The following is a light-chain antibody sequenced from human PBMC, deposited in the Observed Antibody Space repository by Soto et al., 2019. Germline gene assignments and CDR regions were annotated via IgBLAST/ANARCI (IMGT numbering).Light chain of an antibody. J-gene: IGKJ2*01. Sequence: EIVLTQSPGTLSLSPGERATLSCRASQSVSSSFLAWYQQRPGQAPRLLIYAASNTAPGIPDRFSGSGSGTDFTLTISRLEPEDFAVYYCQEYNNWPPYTFGQGTKLEIK. CDR2: AAS. CDR3: QEYNNWPPYT. V-gene: IGKV3-20*01. CDR1: QSVSSSF.